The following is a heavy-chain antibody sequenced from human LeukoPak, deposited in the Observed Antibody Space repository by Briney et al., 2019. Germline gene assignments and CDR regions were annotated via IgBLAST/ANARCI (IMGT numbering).Heavy chain of an antibody. CDR1: GYSFTNYW. CDR2: IYPGDSNT. J-gene: IGHJ2*01. Sequence: GESLKISCEGSGYSFTNYWIGWVRQMPGKGLEWMGIIYPGDSNTRYSPSFQGQVTISADKSISTAYLQWSSLKASDTAMYYCGRSLRKYWYFDLWGRGTLVTVSS. V-gene: IGHV5-51*01. CDR3: GRSLRKYWYFDL. D-gene: IGHD5-12*01.